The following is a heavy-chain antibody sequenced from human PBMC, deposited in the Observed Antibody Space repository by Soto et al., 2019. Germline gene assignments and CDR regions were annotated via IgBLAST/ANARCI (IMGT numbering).Heavy chain of an antibody. CDR3: ARSGQQLVFYYYMDV. V-gene: IGHV1-18*01. CDR2: ISAYNGNT. Sequence: ASVKVSCKASGYTFTSYGISWVRQAPGQGLEWMGWISAYNGNTNSAQKLQGRVTMTTDTSTSTAYMELRSLRSDDTAVYYCARSGQQLVFYYYMDVWGKGTTVTVSS. CDR1: GYTFTSYG. D-gene: IGHD6-13*01. J-gene: IGHJ6*03.